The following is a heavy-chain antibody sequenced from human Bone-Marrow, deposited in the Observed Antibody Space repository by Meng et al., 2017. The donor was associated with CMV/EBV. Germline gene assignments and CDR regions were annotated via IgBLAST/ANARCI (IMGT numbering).Heavy chain of an antibody. CDR1: GFTFSNYA. CDR3: ARHGYYDSSGYGGYFDY. J-gene: IGHJ4*02. CDR2: MSYDGNYK. D-gene: IGHD3-22*01. Sequence: GGSLRLSCAASGFTFSNYAMHWVRQAPGKGLEWVTVMSYDGNYKYYADSVKGRFTISRDISNTTLYLQMNSLRTEDTAVYYCARHGYYDSSGYGGYFDYWGQGTLVTVSS. V-gene: IGHV3-30-3*01.